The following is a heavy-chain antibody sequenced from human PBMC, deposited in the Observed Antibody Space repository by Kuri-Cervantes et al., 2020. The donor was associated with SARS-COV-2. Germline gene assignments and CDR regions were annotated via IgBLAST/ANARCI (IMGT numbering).Heavy chain of an antibody. CDR3: ARGGDCSGGSCYSDFDY. CDR1: GFTFSSYG. Sequence: GESLKISCAASGFTFSSYGMHWVRQAPGKGLEWVAVIWYDGSNKYYADSVKGRFTISRDNSKNTPYLQMNSLRAEDTAVYYCARGGDCSGGSCYSDFDYWGQGTLVTVSS. D-gene: IGHD2-15*01. J-gene: IGHJ4*02. V-gene: IGHV3-33*01. CDR2: IWYDGSNK.